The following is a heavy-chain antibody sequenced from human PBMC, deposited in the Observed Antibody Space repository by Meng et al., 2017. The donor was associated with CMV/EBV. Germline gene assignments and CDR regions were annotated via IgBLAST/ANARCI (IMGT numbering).Heavy chain of an antibody. CDR2: IYSGGST. V-gene: IGHV3-53*01. Sequence: GESLKISCAASGFTVSSNYMSWVRQAPGKGLEWVSVIYSGGSTYYADSVKGRFTISRDDSKNTAYLQMNSLKTEDTAVYYCTNLNYDTWGQGTLVTVSS. CDR1: GFTVSSNY. D-gene: IGHD3-9*01. J-gene: IGHJ4*02. CDR3: TNLNYDT.